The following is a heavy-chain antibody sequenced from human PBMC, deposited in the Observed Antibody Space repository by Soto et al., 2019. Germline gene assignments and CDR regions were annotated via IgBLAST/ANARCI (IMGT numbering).Heavy chain of an antibody. J-gene: IGHJ4*02. Sequence: SETLSLTCTVSGGPITSYVWPCIRQTPGKGLDWIASISVSGATCSNPSLRGRAALSVDTSENHRSLTPNSVTSADTAVYCCARDRRDGYKRYFELWGQGNQFTVSS. V-gene: IGHV4-59*01. CDR3: ARDRRDGYKRYFEL. CDR2: ISVSGAT. D-gene: IGHD3-9*01. CDR1: GGPITSYV.